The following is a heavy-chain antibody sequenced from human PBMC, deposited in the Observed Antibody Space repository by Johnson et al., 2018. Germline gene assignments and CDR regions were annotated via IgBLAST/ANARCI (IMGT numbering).Heavy chain of an antibody. J-gene: IGHJ4*02. D-gene: IGHD2-8*02. CDR3: AKETGGTFGD. CDR1: GFTFDDYA. Sequence: VQLVESGGGLVQPGRSLRLSCAASGFTFDDYAMHWVRQAPGKGMEWVSGISWNSGSIGYADSVKDRFTIARDNAKNSLYLQMNSVRAEDTALYYCAKETGGTFGDWGQGTLVTVSS. V-gene: IGHV3-9*01. CDR2: ISWNSGSI.